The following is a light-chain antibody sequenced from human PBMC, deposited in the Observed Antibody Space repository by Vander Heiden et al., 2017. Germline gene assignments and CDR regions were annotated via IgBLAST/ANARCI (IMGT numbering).Light chain of an antibody. V-gene: IGLV3-25*03. Sequence: SYELPQPPPVSVSPGQTARITCSGDALPKQYAYWYQQKPGQAPVLVIYKDSERPSGIPERFSGSSSGTTVTLTISGVQAEDEADYYCQSADSSGTYVFGTGTKVTVL. CDR3: QSADSSGTYV. J-gene: IGLJ1*01. CDR1: ALPKQY. CDR2: KDS.